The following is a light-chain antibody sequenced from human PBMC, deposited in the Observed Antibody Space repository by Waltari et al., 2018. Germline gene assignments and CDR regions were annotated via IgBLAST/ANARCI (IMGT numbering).Light chain of an antibody. J-gene: IGKJ3*01. CDR1: QGISSY. CDR2: AAS. Sequence: AIRVTLSPSSLSASSGVRVTITCRARQGISSYLAWYQQKPGKAPKLLIYAASTLQSGVPSRFSGSGSGTDFTLTISCLQSEDFATYYCQQYYSYPPTFGPGTKVDIK. CDR3: QQYYSYPPT. V-gene: IGKV1-8*01.